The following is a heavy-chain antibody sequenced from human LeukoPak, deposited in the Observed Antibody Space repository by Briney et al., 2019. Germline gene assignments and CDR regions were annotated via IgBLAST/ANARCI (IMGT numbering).Heavy chain of an antibody. J-gene: IGHJ3*02. V-gene: IGHV3-9*01. CDR3: AKSGRSIVATMGGAFDI. CDR1: GFTFDDYA. Sequence: RPGGSLRLSCAASGFTFDDYAMHWVRQAPGKGLEWVSGISWVSGSIGYADSVKGRFSITRDNAKNSLYLQMNSLKAEDTALYYCAKSGRSIVATMGGAFDIWGQGTMVTVSS. CDR2: ISWVSGSI. D-gene: IGHD5-12*01.